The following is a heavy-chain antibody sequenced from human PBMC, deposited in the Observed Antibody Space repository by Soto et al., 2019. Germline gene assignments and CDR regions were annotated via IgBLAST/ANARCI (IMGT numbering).Heavy chain of an antibody. Sequence: ASVKVSCKVSGYTLTELSMHWVRQAPGKGLEWMGGFDPEDGETIYAQKFQGRVTMTEDTSTDTAYMELSSLRFEDTAVYYCATRRLRFLEWLGPFDYWGQGTLVTVSS. D-gene: IGHD3-3*01. CDR3: ATRRLRFLEWLGPFDY. J-gene: IGHJ4*02. CDR2: FDPEDGET. V-gene: IGHV1-24*01. CDR1: GYTLTELS.